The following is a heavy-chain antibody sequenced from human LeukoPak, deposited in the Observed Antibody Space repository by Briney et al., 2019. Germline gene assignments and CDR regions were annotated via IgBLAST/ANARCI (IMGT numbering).Heavy chain of an antibody. D-gene: IGHD2-15*01. CDR2: ISAYNGNT. CDR3: ARDVYCSRGSCYPRSGWFDP. CDR1: GYTFTSYG. V-gene: IGHV1-18*01. J-gene: IGHJ5*02. Sequence: GASVKVSCKASGYTFTSYGISWVRQAPGQGLEWMGWISAYNGNTNYAQKLQGRVTMTTDTSTSTAYMELRSLRSDDTAVYYCARDVYCSRGSCYPRSGWFDPWGQGTLVTVSS.